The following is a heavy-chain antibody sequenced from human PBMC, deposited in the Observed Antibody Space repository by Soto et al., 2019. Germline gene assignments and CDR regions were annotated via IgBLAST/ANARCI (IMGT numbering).Heavy chain of an antibody. J-gene: IGHJ4*02. V-gene: IGHV4-30-2*01. D-gene: IGHD7-27*01. Sequence: SETLSLTCAVSGGSISSVCYSWSWIRQPPGKGLEWIGYIYHSGSTYYNPSLKSRVTISVDRSKNQFSLKLSSVTAADTAVYYCARGTGDYFDYWGQGTLVTVSS. CDR3: ARGTGDYFDY. CDR1: GGSISSVCYS. CDR2: IYHSGST.